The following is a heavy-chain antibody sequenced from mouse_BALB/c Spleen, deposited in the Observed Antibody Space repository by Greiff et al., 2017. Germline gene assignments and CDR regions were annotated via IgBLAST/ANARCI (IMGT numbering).Heavy chain of an antibody. CDR3: ARDHYYGSSRRAMDY. Sequence: VQVVESGGGLVKPGGSLKLSCAASGFTFSSYAMSWVRQSPEKRLEWVAEISSGGSYTYYPDTVTGRFTISRDNAKNTLYLEMSSLRSEDTAMYYCARDHYYGSSRRAMDYWGQGTSVTVSS. J-gene: IGHJ4*01. CDR1: GFTFSSYA. CDR2: ISSGGSYT. V-gene: IGHV5-9-4*01. D-gene: IGHD1-1*01.